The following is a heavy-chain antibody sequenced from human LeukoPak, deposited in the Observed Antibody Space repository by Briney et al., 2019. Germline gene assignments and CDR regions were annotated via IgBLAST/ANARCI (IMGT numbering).Heavy chain of an antibody. CDR3: ARDLRGMTEKTREDDY. V-gene: IGHV1-2*02. J-gene: IGHJ4*02. D-gene: IGHD1-20*01. CDR2: INPNCGGT. CDR1: GYTFTCYY. Sequence: ASVKVSCKASGYTFTCYYMHWVRHAPGQGLEWMGWINPNCGGTNYAQKFQGRVTMTRDTPISTAYIEQSSLRTAATAVYYSARDLRGMTEKTREDDYWGQGTLVTVSS.